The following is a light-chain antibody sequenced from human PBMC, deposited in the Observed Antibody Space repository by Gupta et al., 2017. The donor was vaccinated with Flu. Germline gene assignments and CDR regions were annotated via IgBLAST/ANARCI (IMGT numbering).Light chain of an antibody. V-gene: IGKV2-30*02. CDR1: QSLVHRNGNTY. CDR2: RVS. Sequence: DVVMTQSPLSLPVTLGQPASISCRASQSLVHRNGNTYLTWFQQRPGQSPRSLIYRVSNRDSGVPDRFSGSGSGTDFTLKISRVEAEDVGVYYCMQGTHWPTFGQGTKVEIK. CDR3: MQGTHWPT. J-gene: IGKJ1*01.